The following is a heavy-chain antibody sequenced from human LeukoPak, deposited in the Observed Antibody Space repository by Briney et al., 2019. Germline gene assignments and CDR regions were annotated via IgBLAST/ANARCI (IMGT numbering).Heavy chain of an antibody. Sequence: SETLSLTCTVSGGSISSGGYYWSWIGQHPGKGLEWIGYIYYSGSTYYNPSLKSRVTISVDTSKNQFSLKLSSVTAADTAVYYCARVASVRGEVFDPWGQGTLVTVSS. CDR2: IYYSGST. CDR1: GGSISSGGYY. V-gene: IGHV4-31*03. D-gene: IGHD3-10*01. CDR3: ARVASVRGEVFDP. J-gene: IGHJ5*02.